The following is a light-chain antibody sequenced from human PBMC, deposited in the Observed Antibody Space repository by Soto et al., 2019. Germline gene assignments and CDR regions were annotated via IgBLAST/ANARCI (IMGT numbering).Light chain of an antibody. J-gene: IGKJ2*01. Sequence: IVLTQSPATLSLSPGERATLSCRASQRVTSSYLAWYQQRPGQAPRLLIYTASSRATVIPDGFSGSGAGTDDTLTISSLEPEDSAADYYQQYDKSPRYTFGQGTKLEIK. CDR1: QRVTSSY. CDR3: QQYDKSPRYT. CDR2: TAS. V-gene: IGKV3-20*01.